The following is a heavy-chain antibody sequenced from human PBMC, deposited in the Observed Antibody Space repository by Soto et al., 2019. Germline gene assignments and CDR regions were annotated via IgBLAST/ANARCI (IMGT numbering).Heavy chain of an antibody. CDR2: INHSGST. D-gene: IGHD6-19*01. CDR3: ARRAYSSGWYNWYFDL. Sequence: QVQLQQWGAGLLKPSETLSLTCAVYGGSFSGYYWSWIRQPPGKGLEWIGEINHSGSTNYNPSLKSRVTISVDTSKNQFSLKLSSVTAADTAVYYCARRAYSSGWYNWYFDLWGRGTLVTVSS. CDR1: GGSFSGYY. V-gene: IGHV4-34*01. J-gene: IGHJ2*01.